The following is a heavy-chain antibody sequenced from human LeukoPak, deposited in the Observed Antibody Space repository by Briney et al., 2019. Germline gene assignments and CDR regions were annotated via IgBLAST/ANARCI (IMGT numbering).Heavy chain of an antibody. CDR3: ARGQQLVRRKYYYYYGMDV. CDR2: IWYDGSNK. CDR1: GFTFSSYG. Sequence: PGRSLRLSCAASGFTFSSYGMHWVRQAPGKGLEWVAVIWYDGSNKYYADSVKGRFTISRDNSENTLYLQMNSLRAEDTAVYYCARGQQLVRRKYYYYYGMDVWGKGTTVTVSS. V-gene: IGHV3-33*01. D-gene: IGHD6-13*01. J-gene: IGHJ6*04.